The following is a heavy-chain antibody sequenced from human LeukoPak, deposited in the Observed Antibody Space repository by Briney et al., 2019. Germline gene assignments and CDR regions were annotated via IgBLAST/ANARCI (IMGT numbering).Heavy chain of an antibody. D-gene: IGHD5-24*01. CDR3: ARDYKYALDN. CDR1: GFTFSDYS. J-gene: IGHJ4*02. Sequence: GGSLRLSCAASGFTFSDYSMNWVRQAPGKGLEWISYIGIDSGNTNYADSVKGRFTISGDKAKNSLYLQMNSLRVEDTAVYYRARDYKYALDNSGQGTLVTVSS. V-gene: IGHV3-48*01. CDR2: IGIDSGNT.